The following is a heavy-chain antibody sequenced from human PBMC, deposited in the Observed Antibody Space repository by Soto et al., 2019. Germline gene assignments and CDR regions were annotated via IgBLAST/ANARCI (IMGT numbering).Heavy chain of an antibody. CDR3: AIPVRGVISYYFDY. D-gene: IGHD3-10*01. Sequence: GASVKVSCKASGGTFSSYAISWVRQAPGQGGEWMGGILPIFGTANYAQKFQGRVTITADKSTSTAYMELSSLRSDDTAVYYCAIPVRGVISYYFDYWGQGTLVTVSS. CDR1: GGTFSSYA. CDR2: ILPIFGTA. J-gene: IGHJ4*02. V-gene: IGHV1-69*06.